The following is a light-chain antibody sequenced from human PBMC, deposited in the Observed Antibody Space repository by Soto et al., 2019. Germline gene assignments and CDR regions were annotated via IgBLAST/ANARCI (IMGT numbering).Light chain of an antibody. J-gene: IGKJ2*01. CDR2: GAS. CDR1: QSVNNNY. V-gene: IGKV3-20*01. CDR3: QQYGNSPRYT. Sequence: ESVLMQSPGTLSLSPGERATLSCRASQSVNNNYLAWYQQRPGQAPRLLIYGASSRATGIPDRFRGSGSGTDFTLTISRLEPEDFAVYYCQQYGNSPRYTFGQGTKLEIK.